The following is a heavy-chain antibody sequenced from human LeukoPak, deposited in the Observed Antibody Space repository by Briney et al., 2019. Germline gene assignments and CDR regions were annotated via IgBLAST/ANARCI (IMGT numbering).Heavy chain of an antibody. J-gene: IGHJ6*03. Sequence: GGSLRLSCAASGFTFDDYTMHWVRQAPGKSLEWVSLISWDGGSTYYADSVKGRFTISRDNSKNSLYLQMNSLRTEDTALYYCAKEGIKSYYMDVWGKGTTVTVSS. V-gene: IGHV3-43*01. CDR3: AKEGIKSYYMDV. CDR1: GFTFDDYT. CDR2: ISWDGGST.